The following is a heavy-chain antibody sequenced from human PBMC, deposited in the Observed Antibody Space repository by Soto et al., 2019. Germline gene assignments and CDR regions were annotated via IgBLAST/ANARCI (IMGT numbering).Heavy chain of an antibody. CDR2: ISSNGANT. CDR1: GFTFDSPYSHG. CDR3: VSWVSAHSDY. J-gene: IGHJ4*01. V-gene: IGHV3-23*01. D-gene: IGHD2-8*01. Sequence: LRLSCAASGFTFDSPYSHGMSWVRQSPGKGPEWVSTISSNGANTHYAESVKGRFIISKDASRNTVHLHMNSLRAEDTATYFCVSWVSAHSDYWGHGTPVTVSS.